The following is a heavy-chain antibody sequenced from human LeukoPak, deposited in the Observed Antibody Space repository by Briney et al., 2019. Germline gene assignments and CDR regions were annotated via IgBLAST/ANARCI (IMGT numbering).Heavy chain of an antibody. D-gene: IGHD1-1*01. CDR2: ISSSGGYM. Sequence: GGSLRLSCAASGFTFSSYEMNWVRQAPEKGLEWIAYISSSGGYMYADSVKGRFTISRDNAKNSLYLQMNSLRAEDTAVYYCARLNGWNDYWGQGSLVTVSS. V-gene: IGHV3-48*03. CDR1: GFTFSSYE. J-gene: IGHJ4*01. CDR3: ARLNGWNDY.